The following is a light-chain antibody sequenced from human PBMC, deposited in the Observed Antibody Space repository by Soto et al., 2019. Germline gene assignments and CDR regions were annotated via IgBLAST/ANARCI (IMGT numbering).Light chain of an antibody. J-gene: IGKJ5*01. CDR1: QSVSSY. CDR2: DAS. Sequence: EIVLTQSPATLSLSPGERATLSGRASQSVSSYLAWYQQKPGQAPRLLIYDASNRATGIPSRFSGSGSGTDFTLTISRLEPEDFALYYCQQYGSSAPITFCQGTRLAIK. CDR3: QQYGSSAPIT. V-gene: IGKV3-20*01.